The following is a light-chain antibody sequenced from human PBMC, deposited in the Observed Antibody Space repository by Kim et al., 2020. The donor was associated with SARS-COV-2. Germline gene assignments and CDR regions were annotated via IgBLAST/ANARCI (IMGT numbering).Light chain of an antibody. Sequence: SASVGVRVTITWRASQGNSSWFAWYQQKPGKAPNVLIFGASTLEGGVPSRFSGRGSGTDFTRTISILQPEDSATYYCQQANSFPYTFGQGTKLEI. J-gene: IGKJ2*01. CDR2: GAS. V-gene: IGKV1-12*01. CDR1: QGNSSW. CDR3: QQANSFPYT.